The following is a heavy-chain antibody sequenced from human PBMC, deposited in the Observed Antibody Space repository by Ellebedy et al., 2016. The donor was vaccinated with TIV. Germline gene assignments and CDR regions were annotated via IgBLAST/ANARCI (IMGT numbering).Heavy chain of an antibody. V-gene: IGHV3-66*01. J-gene: IGHJ4*02. CDR1: GFTFSSYA. CDR3: ARTTYKSGWFNDY. D-gene: IGHD6-19*01. Sequence: GESLKISCAASGFTFSSYAMSWVRQAPGKGLEWVSVIYSGGSTHYADSVKDRFTISRDDSKNTVYLQMSRLRAEDTAVYYCARTTYKSGWFNDYWGQGTLVTVSS. CDR2: IYSGGST.